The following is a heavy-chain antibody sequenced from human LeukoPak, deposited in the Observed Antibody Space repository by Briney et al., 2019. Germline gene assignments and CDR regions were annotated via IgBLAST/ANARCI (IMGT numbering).Heavy chain of an antibody. J-gene: IGHJ4*02. V-gene: IGHV1-24*01. Sequence: ASVTVSCKVSEYALTELSIHWVRQTPGKGLECMGGFDPEAGETIYAQKSQGRVTMTEDTSTDTAYMELSSLTSDDTAVYYCAAISTPTTRRAYHFDSWGQGTLVTVSS. CDR3: AAISTPTTRRAYHFDS. CDR1: EYALTELS. D-gene: IGHD5-12*01. CDR2: FDPEAGET.